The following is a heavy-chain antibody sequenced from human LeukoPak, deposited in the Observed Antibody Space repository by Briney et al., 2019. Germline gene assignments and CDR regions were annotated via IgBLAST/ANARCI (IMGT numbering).Heavy chain of an antibody. CDR1: GFIFSSYA. Sequence: GGSLRLSCAASGFIFSSYAMSWVRQAPGKGLEWISHITIDLTIIDYADSVKGRFTISRDKAKNSLYLQMNSLRAEDTAVYYCVRDKDWAFDYWGQGTLITVSS. J-gene: IGHJ4*02. CDR2: ITIDLTII. CDR3: VRDKDWAFDY. V-gene: IGHV3-48*01. D-gene: IGHD3-9*01.